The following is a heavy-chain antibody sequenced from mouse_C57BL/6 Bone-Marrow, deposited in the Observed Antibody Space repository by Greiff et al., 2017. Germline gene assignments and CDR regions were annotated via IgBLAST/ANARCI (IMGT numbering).Heavy chain of an antibody. D-gene: IGHD2-5*01. CDR3: ARCYYSNYPFAY. V-gene: IGHV1-26*01. CDR2: INPNNGGT. Sequence: VQLQQSGPELVKPGASVKISCKASGYTFTDYYMNWVKQSHGKSLEWIGDINPNNGGTSYNQKFKGKATLTVDKSSSTAYMELRSLTSEDSAVYYFARCYYSNYPFAYWGQGTLVTVSA. J-gene: IGHJ3*01. CDR1: GYTFTDYY.